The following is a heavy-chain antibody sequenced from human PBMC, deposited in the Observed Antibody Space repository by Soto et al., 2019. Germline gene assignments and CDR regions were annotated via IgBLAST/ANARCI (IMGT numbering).Heavy chain of an antibody. D-gene: IGHD6-13*01. V-gene: IGHV1-58*01. CDR1: GFTFTSSA. CDR3: AAEPPYSGSWDYYYYGMDV. J-gene: IGHJ6*02. Sequence: SVKVSCKASGFTFTSSAVQWVRQARGQRLEWIGWIVVGSGNTNYAQKFQERVTITRDMSTSTAYMELSSLRSEDTAVYYCAAEPPYSGSWDYYYYGMDVWGQGTTVTVSS. CDR2: IVVGSGNT.